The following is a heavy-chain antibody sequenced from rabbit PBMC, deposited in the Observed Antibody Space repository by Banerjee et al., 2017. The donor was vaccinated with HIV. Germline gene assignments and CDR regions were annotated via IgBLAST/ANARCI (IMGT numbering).Heavy chain of an antibody. CDR2: IYTDSGSA. J-gene: IGHJ4*01. V-gene: IGHV1S40*01. CDR1: GLDFSTYF. CDR3: TREGDL. Sequence: QSLEESGGDLVQPEGSLTLTCTASGLDFSTYFVSWVRQAPGKGLEWIACIYTDSGSAYYASWAKGRFTISKTSSTTVTLQMTSLTAADTATYFCTREGDLWSQGTLVTVS.